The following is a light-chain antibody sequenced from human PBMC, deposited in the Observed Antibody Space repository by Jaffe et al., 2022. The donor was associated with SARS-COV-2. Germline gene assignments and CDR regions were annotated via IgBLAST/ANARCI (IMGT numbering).Light chain of an antibody. J-gene: IGLJ3*02. Sequence: QSVMTQPPSASGTPGQRVTISCSGSNSNIGSNAVNWYQQVPGAAPKRLIHSNNQRPSGVPDRFSGSKSGTSASLAISGLQSEDEADYYCAAWDGSLSGLVFGGGTKLTVL. V-gene: IGLV1-44*01. CDR2: SNN. CDR1: NSNIGSNA. CDR3: AAWDGSLSGLV.